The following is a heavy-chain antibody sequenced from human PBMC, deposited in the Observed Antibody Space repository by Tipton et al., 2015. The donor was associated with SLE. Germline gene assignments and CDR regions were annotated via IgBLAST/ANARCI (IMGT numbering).Heavy chain of an antibody. D-gene: IGHD2-21*01. J-gene: IGHJ4*02. V-gene: IGHV4-38-2*02. Sequence: GLVKPSETLSLTCNVSGYSISSGHYWGWIRQPPGKGLEWIGSIYHSGSTNYNPSLKSRVTLSVDTSKNQFSLKLSSVTAADTAVYYCARHPKRESGSQFLFDYWGQGTLVTVSS. CDR1: GYSISSGHY. CDR3: ARHPKRESGSQFLFDY. CDR2: IYHSGST.